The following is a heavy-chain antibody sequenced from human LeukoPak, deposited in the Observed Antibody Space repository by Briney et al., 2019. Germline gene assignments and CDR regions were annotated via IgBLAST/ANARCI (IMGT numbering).Heavy chain of an antibody. CDR1: GGSISNYY. J-gene: IGHJ4*02. CDR3: ARVYGELLLGKFDY. Sequence: SETLSLTCTVSGGSISNYYWSWIRQAPGKGLEWIGNIHYSGSTNYNPSLKSRVTISVDTSKNQFSLKLSSVTAADTAVYYCARVYGELLLGKFDYWGQGTLVTVSS. V-gene: IGHV4-59*12. CDR2: IHYSGST. D-gene: IGHD3-10*01.